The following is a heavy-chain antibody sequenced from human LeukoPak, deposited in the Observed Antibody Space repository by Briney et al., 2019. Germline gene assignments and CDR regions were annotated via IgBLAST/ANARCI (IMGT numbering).Heavy chain of an antibody. CDR2: IYHSGST. Sequence: SETLSLTCTVSGSSITSDYRWAWIRQPPGKGLEWIGSIYHSGSTYYNPSLKSRVTISVDTSKNQFSLNLSSVTAADTAVYYCARGGRSPGNWGQGTLVTVSS. J-gene: IGHJ4*02. CDR3: ARGGRSPGN. V-gene: IGHV4-38-2*02. D-gene: IGHD1-26*01. CDR1: GSSITSDYR.